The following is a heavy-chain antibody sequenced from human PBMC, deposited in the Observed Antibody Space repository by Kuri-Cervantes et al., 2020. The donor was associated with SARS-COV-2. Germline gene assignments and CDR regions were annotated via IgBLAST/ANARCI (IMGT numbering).Heavy chain of an antibody. Sequence: SVKVSCKSSADTFSNHAISWVRQAPGQGLEWMGGIIPLFGSAKYAQSFYGRVTMTTDRSTNTAYMELNSLTSEDTAVYYCARGQIPAFHFDYWGQGALVTVSS. CDR2: IIPLFGSA. D-gene: IGHD2-2*01. CDR3: ARGQIPAFHFDY. J-gene: IGHJ4*02. V-gene: IGHV1-69*05. CDR1: ADTFSNHA.